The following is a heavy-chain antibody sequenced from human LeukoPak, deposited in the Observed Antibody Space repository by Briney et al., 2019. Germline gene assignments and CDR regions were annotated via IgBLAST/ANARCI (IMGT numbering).Heavy chain of an antibody. V-gene: IGHV1-2*02. D-gene: IGHD6-6*01. J-gene: IGHJ4*02. Sequence: ASVTVSCMASGYTFTGYYMHWVRQAPGQGLEWMGWINPNSGGTNYAQKFQGRVTMTRDTSISTAYMELSRLRSDDTAVYYCARVKPAARTEVFDYWGQGTLVTVSS. CDR3: ARVKPAARTEVFDY. CDR1: GYTFTGYY. CDR2: INPNSGGT.